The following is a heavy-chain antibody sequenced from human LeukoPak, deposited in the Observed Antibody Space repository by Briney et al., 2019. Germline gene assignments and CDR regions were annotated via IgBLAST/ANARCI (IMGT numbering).Heavy chain of an antibody. J-gene: IGHJ3*02. V-gene: IGHV3-66*02. CDR2: IYSGGST. CDR3: ARDQMGPEAFDI. Sequence: GGSLRLSCAASGFTVSSNHMSWVRQAPGKGLEWVSVIYSGGSTYYADSVKGRFTISRDNSKNTLYLQMNSLRAEDTAVYYCARDQMGPEAFDIWGQGTMVTVSS. CDR1: GFTVSSNH. D-gene: IGHD1-14*01.